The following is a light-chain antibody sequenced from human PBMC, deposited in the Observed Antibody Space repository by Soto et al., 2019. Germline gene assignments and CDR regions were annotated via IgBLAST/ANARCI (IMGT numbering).Light chain of an antibody. CDR3: QQRSSWPRIT. Sequence: EIVMAQSPDTLAVSPGERVTRACRASQTVTRNLAWYQQKPGQSPRLLIYGASTRATGTPARFSGSGSGTDFTLTICSLEPDDFAVYYCQQRSSWPRITFGQGTRLEIK. CDR1: QTVTRN. V-gene: IGKV3-11*01. J-gene: IGKJ5*01. CDR2: GAS.